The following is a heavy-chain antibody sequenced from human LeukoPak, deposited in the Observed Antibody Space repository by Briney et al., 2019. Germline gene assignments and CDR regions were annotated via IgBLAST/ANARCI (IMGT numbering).Heavy chain of an antibody. V-gene: IGHV3-23*01. J-gene: IGHJ6*02. CDR2: ISGSGGST. Sequence: GGSLRLSCAASGFTFSSYAMSWVRQAPGKGLEWVSAISGSGGSTYYADSVKGRFTISRDNSKNTLYLQMKSLRAEDTAVYYCAKGDCSSTSCAAYYYGTDVWGQGTTVTVSS. CDR3: AKGDCSSTSCAAYYYGTDV. D-gene: IGHD2-2*01. CDR1: GFTFSSYA.